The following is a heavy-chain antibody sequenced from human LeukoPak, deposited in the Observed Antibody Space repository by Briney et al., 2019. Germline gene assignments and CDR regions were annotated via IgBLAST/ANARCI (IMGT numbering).Heavy chain of an antibody. CDR2: ISYDGSNK. V-gene: IGHV3-30*04. J-gene: IGHJ4*02. D-gene: IGHD3-22*01. CDR3: ARSSNYYDSSDYFDY. Sequence: AGRSLRLSCAASGFTFSSYAMHWVRQAPGKGLEWVAVISYDGSNKYCADSVRGRFTISRDNSKNTLYLQMNSLRAEDTAVYYCARSSNYYDSSDYFDYWGQGTLVTVSS. CDR1: GFTFSSYA.